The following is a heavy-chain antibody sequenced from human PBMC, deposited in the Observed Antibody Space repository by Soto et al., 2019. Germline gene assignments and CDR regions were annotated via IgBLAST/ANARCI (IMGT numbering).Heavy chain of an antibody. CDR2: IYYSGST. D-gene: IGHD4-17*01. Sequence: QVQLQESGPGLVKPSQTLSLTCTVSGGSISSGGYYWSWIRQHPGKGLEWIGYIYYSGSTYYNPSLRSRVTISVDTSKNQFSLKLSSVTAADTAVYYCARDHTVTNWFDPWGQGTLVTVSS. V-gene: IGHV4-31*03. CDR3: ARDHTVTNWFDP. J-gene: IGHJ5*02. CDR1: GGSISSGGYY.